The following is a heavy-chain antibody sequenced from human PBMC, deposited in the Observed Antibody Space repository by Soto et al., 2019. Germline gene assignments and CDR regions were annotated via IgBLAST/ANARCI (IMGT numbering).Heavy chain of an antibody. Sequence: QLRLQESGPGLVKPSETLSLTCTVSGGSISSSSYYWGWIRQPPGKGLEWIGSIYYSGSTYYNPSLKSRVTISVDTSKNQFSLKLSSVTAADTAVYYCARDAVAGDYYYGMDVWGQGTTVTVSS. CDR3: ARDAVAGDYYYGMDV. D-gene: IGHD6-19*01. J-gene: IGHJ6*02. CDR2: IYYSGST. CDR1: GGSISSSSYY. V-gene: IGHV4-39*01.